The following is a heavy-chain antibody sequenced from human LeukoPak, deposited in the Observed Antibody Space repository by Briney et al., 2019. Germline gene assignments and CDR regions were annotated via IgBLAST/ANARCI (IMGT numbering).Heavy chain of an antibody. D-gene: IGHD4-23*01. CDR3: ARVRDDYGGNSDAFDI. CDR2: IYYGGRT. CDR1: GGSISNDY. Sequence: SETLSLTCTVSGGSISNDYWSWIRQSPGKGLEWIGYIYYGGRTNYNSSLKSRVTISVDTSKNQFSLKLNSVTAADTAVYYCARVRDDYGGNSDAFDIWGQGTMVTVSS. J-gene: IGHJ3*02. V-gene: IGHV4-59*08.